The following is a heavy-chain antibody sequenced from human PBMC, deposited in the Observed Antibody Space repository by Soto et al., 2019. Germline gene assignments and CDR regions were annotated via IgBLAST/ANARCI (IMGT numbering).Heavy chain of an antibody. CDR2: IYYSGST. V-gene: IGHV4-31*03. Sequence: SETLSLTCTVSGGSISSGGYYWSWIRQHPGKGLEWIGYIYYSGSTYYNPSLKSRVTISVDTSKNQFSLKLCSVTAADTAVYYCARVDSQSIFGVVIHDYWGQGTLVTVSS. J-gene: IGHJ4*02. D-gene: IGHD3-3*01. CDR3: ARVDSQSIFGVVIHDY. CDR1: GGSISSGGYY.